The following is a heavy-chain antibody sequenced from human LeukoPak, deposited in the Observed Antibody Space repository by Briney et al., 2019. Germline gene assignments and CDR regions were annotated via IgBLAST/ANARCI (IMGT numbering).Heavy chain of an antibody. V-gene: IGHV3-74*01. CDR2: INSDGSST. CDR1: GFTFSSYW. Sequence: GGSLRLSCAASGFTFSSYWMHWVRQAPGKGLVWVSRINSDGSSTSYADSVKGRFTISRDNAKNTLYLQMNSLRAEDTAMYFCASHSVGVLPIATFDYWGQEPWSPSPQ. J-gene: IGHJ4*01. CDR3: ASHSVGVLPIATFDY. D-gene: IGHD2-2*01.